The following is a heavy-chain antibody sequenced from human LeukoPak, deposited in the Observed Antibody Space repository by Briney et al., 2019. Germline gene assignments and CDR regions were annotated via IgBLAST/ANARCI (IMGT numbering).Heavy chain of an antibody. V-gene: IGHV1-69*05. CDR1: GGTFSSYA. Sequence: SVKVSCKASGGTFSSYAISWVRQAPGQGLEWVGRIIPIFGTANYAQKFQGRVTITTDESTSTAYMELSSLRSEDTAVYYCARDKEQQVAGLWYYFDYWGQGTLVTVSS. CDR2: IIPIFGTA. CDR3: ARDKEQQVAGLWYYFDY. J-gene: IGHJ4*02. D-gene: IGHD4/OR15-4a*01.